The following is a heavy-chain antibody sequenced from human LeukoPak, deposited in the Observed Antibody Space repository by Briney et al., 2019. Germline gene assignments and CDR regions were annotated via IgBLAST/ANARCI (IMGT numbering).Heavy chain of an antibody. J-gene: IGHJ2*01. D-gene: IGHD3-22*01. CDR1: GGSISSSSYY. Sequence: SETLSLTCTVSGGSISSSSYYWGWIRQPPGKGLEWIGSIYYSGSTYYNPSLKSRVTISIDTSKNQFSLKLSSVTAADTAVYYCAKDLTAYYYDSSGYYGSYNFDLWGRGTLVTVSS. CDR3: AKDLTAYYYDSSGYYGSYNFDL. CDR2: IYYSGST. V-gene: IGHV4-39*07.